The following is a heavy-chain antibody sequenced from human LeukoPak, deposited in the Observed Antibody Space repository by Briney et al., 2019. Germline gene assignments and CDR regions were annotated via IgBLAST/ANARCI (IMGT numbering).Heavy chain of an antibody. D-gene: IGHD2-15*01. CDR1: GFSFSTYA. Sequence: GRSLRLSCTASGFSFSTYAMTWVRQAPGKGREWISSMSSGSRYIYYADSVRGRFTISRDNTKNSLYLLMNNLRAEDAAIYYCARDRPTGASRVFVVQWGQGTPVTVSS. CDR3: ARDRPTGASRVFVVQ. V-gene: IGHV3-21*06. J-gene: IGHJ4*02. CDR2: MSSGSRYI.